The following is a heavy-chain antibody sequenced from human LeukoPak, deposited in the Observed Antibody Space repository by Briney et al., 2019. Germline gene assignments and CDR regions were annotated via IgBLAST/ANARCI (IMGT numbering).Heavy chain of an antibody. Sequence: GGSLRLSCAASGFAFSSYSMTWVRQAPGKGLEWVSSISSSSSYIYYADSVKGRFTISRDNAKNSLYLQMNSLRAEDTAVYYCARGRRYSSGWYYFDYWGQGTLVTVSS. J-gene: IGHJ4*02. CDR1: GFAFSSYS. CDR3: ARGRRYSSGWYYFDY. D-gene: IGHD6-19*01. V-gene: IGHV3-21*01. CDR2: ISSSSSYI.